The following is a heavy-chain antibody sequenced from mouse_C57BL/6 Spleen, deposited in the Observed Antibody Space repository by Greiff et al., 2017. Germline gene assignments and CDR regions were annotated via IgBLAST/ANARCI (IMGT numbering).Heavy chain of an antibody. CDR3: AKHWDYYGSSYDAMDY. J-gene: IGHJ4*01. CDR1: GFSLTSYG. D-gene: IGHD1-1*01. CDR2: IWGDGST. V-gene: IGHV2-3*01. Sequence: VQGVESGPGLVAPSQSLSITCTVSGFSLTSYGVSWVRQPPGKGLEWLGVIWGDGSTNYHSALISRLSIRKDNSKRQVFLKLNRQQTDDTATYYCAKHWDYYGSSYDAMDYWGQGTSVTVSS.